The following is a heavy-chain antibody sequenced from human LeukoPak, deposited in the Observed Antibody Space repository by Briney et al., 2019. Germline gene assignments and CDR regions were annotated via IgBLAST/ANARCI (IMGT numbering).Heavy chain of an antibody. CDR1: GGTFSSYT. D-gene: IGHD1-26*01. J-gene: IGHJ4*02. V-gene: IGHV1-69*04. Sequence: ASVKVSCKASGGTFSSYTIRWVRQAPGQGLEWMGRIIPILGIANYAQKFQGRVTITEDKSTSTAYMELSSLRSEDTAVYYCARDLIVGATTPFDYWGQGTLVTVSS. CDR2: IIPILGIA. CDR3: ARDLIVGATTPFDY.